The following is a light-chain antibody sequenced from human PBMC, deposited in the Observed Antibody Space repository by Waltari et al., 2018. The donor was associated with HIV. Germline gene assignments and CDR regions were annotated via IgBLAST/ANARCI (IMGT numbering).Light chain of an antibody. Sequence: QSALIQPPSASASPGQSVTISCTGTSSDVGGYNYVSWYQQHPGKAPKLMIYEVSKRPSGVPDRFFGSKSGNTASLTVSGLQAEDEADYYCSSYAGSNNWVFGGGTKLTVL. CDR1: SSDVGGYNY. CDR3: SSYAGSNNWV. J-gene: IGLJ3*02. CDR2: EVS. V-gene: IGLV2-8*01.